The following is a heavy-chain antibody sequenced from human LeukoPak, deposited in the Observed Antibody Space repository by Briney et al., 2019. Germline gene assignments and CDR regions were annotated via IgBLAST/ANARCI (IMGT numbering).Heavy chain of an antibody. J-gene: IGHJ4*02. V-gene: IGHV5-51*01. CDR1: GYSFTSYW. Sequence: GESLKISCKVSGYSFTSYWIGWVRQMPGKGLEWMAVIYPGDSDTRYSPSFQGQVTISADTAYLQWSSLKASDTVMYYCARLSSSRWYFDFWGQGTLVTVSS. D-gene: IGHD6-13*01. CDR3: ARLSSSRWYFDF. CDR2: IYPGDSDT.